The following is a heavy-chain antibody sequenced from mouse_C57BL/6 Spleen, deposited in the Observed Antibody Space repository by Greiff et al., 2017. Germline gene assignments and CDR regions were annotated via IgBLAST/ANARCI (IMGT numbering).Heavy chain of an antibody. CDR1: GYTFTSYW. CDR3: AREGGYGNPDAY. D-gene: IGHD2-1*01. Sequence: QVQLQQPGAELVKPGASVKLSCKASGYTFTSYWMHWVKQRPGQGLEWIGMIHPNSGSTNYNEKFKSKATLTVDKSSSTAYMQLSSLTSEDSAVYYCAREGGYGNPDAYWGQGTLVTVSA. V-gene: IGHV1-64*01. J-gene: IGHJ3*01. CDR2: IHPNSGST.